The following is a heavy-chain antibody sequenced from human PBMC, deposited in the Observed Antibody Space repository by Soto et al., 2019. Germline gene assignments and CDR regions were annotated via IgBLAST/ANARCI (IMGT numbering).Heavy chain of an antibody. CDR3: ARLGFEQQLALFDYGMDV. CDR2: INHSGST. Sequence: SETLSLTCAVYGGSFSGYYWRWIRHPPGKGLEWIGEINHSGSTNYNPSLKSRVTISVDTSKNQFSLKLSSVTAADTAVYYCARLGFEQQLALFDYGMDVWGQGTTVTVSS. CDR1: GGSFSGYY. D-gene: IGHD6-13*01. J-gene: IGHJ6*02. V-gene: IGHV4-34*01.